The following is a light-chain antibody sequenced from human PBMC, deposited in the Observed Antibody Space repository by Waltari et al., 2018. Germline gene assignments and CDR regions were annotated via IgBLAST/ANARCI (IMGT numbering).Light chain of an antibody. J-gene: IGKJ1*01. CDR1: QGISNS. Sequence: DIQMTQSPSSLSASVGDRVTITCRASQGISNSLAWYQQKPGTAPKLLLYAASRLESGVPSRFSGSGSGTDYTLTISSLQPEDFATYYCQQSYSNPPWTFGQWTKVEIK. CDR3: QQSYSNPPWT. CDR2: AAS. V-gene: IGKV1-NL1*01.